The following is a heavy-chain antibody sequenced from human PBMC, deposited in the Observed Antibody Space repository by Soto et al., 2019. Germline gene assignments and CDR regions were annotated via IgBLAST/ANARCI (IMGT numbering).Heavy chain of an antibody. J-gene: IGHJ6*03. D-gene: IGHD6-13*01. CDR1: GGTFSSYT. CDR2: IIPILGIA. CDR3: AGDNVAAAGTYYYYYYMDV. V-gene: IGHV1-69*02. Sequence: SVKVSCKASGGTFSSYTISWVRQAPGQGLEWMGRIIPILGIANYAQKFQGRVTITADKSTSTAYMELSSLRSEDTAVYYCAGDNVAAAGTYYYYYYMDVWGKGTTVTVSS.